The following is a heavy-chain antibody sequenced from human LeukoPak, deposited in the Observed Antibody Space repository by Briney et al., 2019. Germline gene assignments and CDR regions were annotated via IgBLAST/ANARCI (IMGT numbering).Heavy chain of an antibody. J-gene: IGHJ2*01. Sequence: GASVKVSCKASGGTFSSYAISWVRQAPGQGLEWMGRIIPILGIANYAQKFQGRVTMTEDTSTDTAYMELSSLRSEDTAVYYCATENLKWIQLWLPRGFDLWGRGTLVTVSS. CDR1: GGTFSSYA. D-gene: IGHD5-18*01. CDR2: IIPILGIA. V-gene: IGHV1-69*04. CDR3: ATENLKWIQLWLPRGFDL.